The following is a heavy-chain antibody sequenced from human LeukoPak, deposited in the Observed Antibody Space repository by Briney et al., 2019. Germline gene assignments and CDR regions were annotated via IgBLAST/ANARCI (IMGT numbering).Heavy chain of an antibody. V-gene: IGHV3-49*03. Sequence: QPGGSLRLSCTASGFTFGDYAMSWFRQAPGKGLGWVGFIRSKAYGGTTEYAASVKGRFTISRDDSKSIAYLQMNSLKTEDTAVYYCTSLSFGVVITDYWGQGTLVTVSS. CDR3: TSLSFGVVITDY. CDR1: GFTFGDYA. J-gene: IGHJ4*02. D-gene: IGHD3-3*01. CDR2: IRSKAYGGTT.